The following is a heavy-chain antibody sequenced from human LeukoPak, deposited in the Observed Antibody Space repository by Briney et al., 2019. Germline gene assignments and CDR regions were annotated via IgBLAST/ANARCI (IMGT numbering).Heavy chain of an antibody. D-gene: IGHD6-6*01. CDR1: GYTFTGYY. J-gene: IGHJ4*02. Sequence: ASVKVSCKASGYTFTGYYMHWVRQATGQGLEWMGWMNPNSGNTGYAQKFQGRVTMTRNTSISTAYMELSSLRSEDMAVYYCASSPSSSSEIDYWGQGTLVTVSS. CDR3: ASSPSSSSEIDY. V-gene: IGHV1-8*02. CDR2: MNPNSGNT.